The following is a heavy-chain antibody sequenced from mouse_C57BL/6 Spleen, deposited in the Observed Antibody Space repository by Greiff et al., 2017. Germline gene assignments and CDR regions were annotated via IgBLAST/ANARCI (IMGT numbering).Heavy chain of an antibody. CDR3: ARRGDLGFAY. CDR1: GYAFSSYW. Sequence: LQESGASVKISCKASGYAFSSYWMNWVKQRPGKGLEWIGKIYPGDGDTNSNGKFKGKATLNADKSSSTAYMQLSSLTSEDSAVYFCARRGDLGFAYWGQGTLVTVSA. V-gene: IGHV1-80*01. CDR2: IYPGDGDT. J-gene: IGHJ3*01.